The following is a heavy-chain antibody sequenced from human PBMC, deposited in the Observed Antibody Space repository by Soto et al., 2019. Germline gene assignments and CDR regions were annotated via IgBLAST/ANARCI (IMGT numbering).Heavy chain of an antibody. D-gene: IGHD3-9*01. J-gene: IGHJ4*02. CDR1: GFTFSSYG. CDR3: ARDLIVYYDILNGYSPSYYFDY. CDR2: IWYDGSNK. Sequence: PGGSLRLSCAASGFTFSSYGMHWVRQAPGKGLEWVAVIWYDGSNKYYADSVKGRFTISRDNSKNTLYLQMNSLRAEDTAVYYCARDLIVYYDILNGYSPSYYFDYWGQGTLVTVSS. V-gene: IGHV3-33*01.